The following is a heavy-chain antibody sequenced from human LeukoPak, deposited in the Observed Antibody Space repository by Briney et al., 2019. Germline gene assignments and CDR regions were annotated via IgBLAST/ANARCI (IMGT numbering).Heavy chain of an antibody. V-gene: IGHV4-59*08. D-gene: IGHD3-10*01. Sequence: SETLSLTCTVSDGSISNFYWGWIRQPPGKGLEYIGYIYYSGTTNHTPSLKSRVTISVDTSKNQFSLKLSSVTAADTAIYYCARLTPWYGSGTYSYFDSWGQGTLVTVSS. CDR3: ARLTPWYGSGTYSYFDS. CDR2: IYYSGTT. J-gene: IGHJ4*02. CDR1: DGSISNFY.